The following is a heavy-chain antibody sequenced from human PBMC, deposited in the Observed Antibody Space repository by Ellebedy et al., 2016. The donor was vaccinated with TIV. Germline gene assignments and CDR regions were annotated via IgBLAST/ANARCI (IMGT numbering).Heavy chain of an antibody. CDR3: ARDYWGYLYYFDY. J-gene: IGHJ4*02. V-gene: IGHV1-46*01. Sequence: AASVKVSCKTSGYTFTSYYVHWVRQAPGQGLEWMGIINPAVGSTSYAQKFQDRVTMTRDTSTFTVYMELSSLRSEDTAIYYCARDYWGYLYYFDYWGQGTLVTVSS. CDR2: INPAVGST. CDR1: GYTFTSYY. D-gene: IGHD2-21*01.